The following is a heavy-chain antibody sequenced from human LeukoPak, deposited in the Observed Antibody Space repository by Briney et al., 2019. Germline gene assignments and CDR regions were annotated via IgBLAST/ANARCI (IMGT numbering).Heavy chain of an antibody. V-gene: IGHV3-23*01. CDR1: GFTFSSYA. CDR2: ISGRGGST. CDR3: AKGRSNIGY. J-gene: IGHJ4*02. Sequence: VGSLRLSCPASGFTFSSYAMSWVRQAPGKGLEWVSAISGRGGSTYYADSVKGRFTISRDNSKNTLYLQMNSLRAEDTAVYYCAKGRSNIGYWGQGTLVTVSS. D-gene: IGHD3-16*02.